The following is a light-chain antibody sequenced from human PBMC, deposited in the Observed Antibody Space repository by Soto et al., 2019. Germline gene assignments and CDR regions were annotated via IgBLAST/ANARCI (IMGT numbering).Light chain of an antibody. Sequence: ETVLTQSPGTLSLSPGERATLSCRASQSIRSNYLAWYRQTPGQAPRLLIYGASNRATGIPDRFSGSGSGTDATRIFCGLEPKDIALYYSQQYGSSPSTFSQRTKVEI. CDR3: QQYGSSPST. V-gene: IGKV3-20*01. J-gene: IGKJ1*01. CDR1: QSIRSNY. CDR2: GAS.